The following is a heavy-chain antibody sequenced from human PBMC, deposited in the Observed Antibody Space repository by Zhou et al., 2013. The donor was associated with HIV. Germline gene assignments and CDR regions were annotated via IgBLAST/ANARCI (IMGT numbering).Heavy chain of an antibody. V-gene: IGHV4-34*01. D-gene: IGHD3-22*01. CDR2: INHSGST. CDR3: ASRKYGTMNH. CDR1: GGSFSAYY. J-gene: IGHJ5*02. Sequence: QVQLQQWGAGLLKPSETLSLTCAVYGGSFSAYYWSWIRQPPGKGLEWIGEINHSGSTNYNPSLKSRVTISVDTSKNQFSLKLSSVTAADTAVYYCASRKYGTMNHWGQGTLVTVSS.